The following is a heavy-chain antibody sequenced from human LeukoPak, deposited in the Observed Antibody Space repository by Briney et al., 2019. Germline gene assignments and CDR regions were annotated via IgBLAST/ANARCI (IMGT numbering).Heavy chain of an antibody. CDR2: ISDNGGGT. Sequence: GGSLRLSCVASGFIFSNYAMSWVRQAPGEGLEWVSGISDNGGGTFYADSEKGRFTISRDNSKNMLYLQMNSLRAEDTAVYYCAKESGALGAPLYDYWGQGILVTGSS. CDR3: AKESGALGAPLYDY. V-gene: IGHV3-23*01. CDR1: GFIFSNYA. J-gene: IGHJ4*02. D-gene: IGHD4/OR15-4a*01.